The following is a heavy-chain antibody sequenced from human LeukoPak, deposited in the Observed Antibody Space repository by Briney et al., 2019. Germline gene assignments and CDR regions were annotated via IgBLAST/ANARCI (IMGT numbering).Heavy chain of an antibody. Sequence: GGSLRLSCAASGFTFSSYPMSWVRQAPGKGLEWVSAISGSGGSTYYADSVKGRFTISRDNSKNTLYLQMNSLRAEDTAVYYCAKGPDFWSGYSDYWGQGTLVTVSS. V-gene: IGHV3-23*01. CDR3: AKGPDFWSGYSDY. CDR2: ISGSGGST. CDR1: GFTFSSYP. D-gene: IGHD3-3*01. J-gene: IGHJ4*02.